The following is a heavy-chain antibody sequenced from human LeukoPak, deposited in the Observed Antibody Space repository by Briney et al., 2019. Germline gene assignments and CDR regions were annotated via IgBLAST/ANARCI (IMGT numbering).Heavy chain of an antibody. V-gene: IGHV4-59*01. CDR3: ARDVAGIQFFDY. D-gene: IGHD5-18*01. CDR1: GGSISSYY. J-gene: IGHJ4*02. Sequence: SETLSLTCTVSGGSISSYYWSWIRQPRGKGLEWIGTIYYSGSTKNNPSLKSRVTISVDTSKNQFSLKLSSVTAADTAVYYCARDVAGIQFFDYWGQGTLVTVSS. CDR2: IYYSGST.